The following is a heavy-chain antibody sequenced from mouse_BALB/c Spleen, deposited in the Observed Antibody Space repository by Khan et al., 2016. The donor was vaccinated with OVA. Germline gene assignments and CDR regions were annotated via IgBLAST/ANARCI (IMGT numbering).Heavy chain of an antibody. D-gene: IGHD2-14*01. Sequence: QIQLVQSGPELKKPGETVKISCKASGYTFTNYGMNWVKQAPGKGLKWMGWINTNTGEPTYAEEFKGRFAFSLATSASTAYLQINNLKNEDTATYFCARDDYRYLDYWGQGTTLTVSS. J-gene: IGHJ2*01. CDR3: ARDDYRYLDY. V-gene: IGHV9-3*02. CDR1: GYTFTNYG. CDR2: INTNTGEP.